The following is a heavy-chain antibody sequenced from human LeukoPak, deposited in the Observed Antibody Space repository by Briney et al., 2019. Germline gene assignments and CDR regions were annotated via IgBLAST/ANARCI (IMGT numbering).Heavy chain of an antibody. CDR3: AKPALGATVSYLDP. V-gene: IGHV3-23*01. Sequence: GGSLRLSCAASAFTFSTYAMSWVRQAPGKGLEWVSVISGSGGSTYYADSVKGRFTISRDNSKNTLYLQMNSLRAEDTAVYYCAKPALGATVSYLDPWGRGTLVTVSS. D-gene: IGHD1-26*01. J-gene: IGHJ2*01. CDR2: ISGSGGST. CDR1: AFTFSTYA.